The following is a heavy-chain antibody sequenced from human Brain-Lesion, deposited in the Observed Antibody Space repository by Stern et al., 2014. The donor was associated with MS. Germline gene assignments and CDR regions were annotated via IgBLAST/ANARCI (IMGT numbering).Heavy chain of an antibody. CDR1: GGSISSSTYY. Sequence: QLVQSGPGLVKPSETLSLTCTVSGGSISSSTYYWAWIRPPPGKGLEWVGDLYYSGFTYYNPSLKSLFTISVDMSKNQFSLKLSSVTAADTAIYYCARHDSVPRPSQLYSARDRGPGYFDYWGQGTLVTVSS. J-gene: IGHJ4*02. CDR2: LYYSGFT. D-gene: IGHD1-26*01. V-gene: IGHV4-39*01. CDR3: ARHDSVPRPSQLYSARDRGPGYFDY.